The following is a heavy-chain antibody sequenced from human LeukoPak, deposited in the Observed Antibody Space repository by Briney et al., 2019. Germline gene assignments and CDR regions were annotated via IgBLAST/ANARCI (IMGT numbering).Heavy chain of an antibody. CDR3: ARDQWADGAFDI. CDR2: IKQDGSEK. CDR1: GGSISSYY. D-gene: IGHD2-8*01. Sequence: ETLSLTCTVSGGSISSYYWSWVRQAPGKGLEWVANIKQDGSEKYYVDSVKGRFTISRDNAKNSLYLQMNSLRAEDTAVYYCARDQWADGAFDIWGQGTMVTVSS. V-gene: IGHV3-7*01. J-gene: IGHJ3*02.